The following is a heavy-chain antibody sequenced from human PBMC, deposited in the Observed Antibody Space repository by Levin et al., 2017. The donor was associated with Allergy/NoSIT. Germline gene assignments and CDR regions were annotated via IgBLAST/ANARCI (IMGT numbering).Heavy chain of an antibody. CDR2: IYYSGST. V-gene: IGHV4-39*01. D-gene: IGHD2-15*01. Sequence: GSLRLSCTVSGGSISTTTNYWGWIRQPPGKGLEWIGSIYYSGSTHYNPSLKSRLTISVDTSKNQFSLNLRSVTAADTAVYYCARKATAPWSLSLGGSWSFDYWGQGVLVTVSS. J-gene: IGHJ4*02. CDR3: ARKATAPWSLSLGGSWSFDY. CDR1: GGSISTTTNY.